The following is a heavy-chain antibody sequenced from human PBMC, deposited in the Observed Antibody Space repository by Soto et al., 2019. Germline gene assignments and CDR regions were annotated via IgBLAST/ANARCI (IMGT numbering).Heavy chain of an antibody. CDR3: TTDLIFGYPKRFDP. Sequence: PGGSLRLSCSASGFTFSNAWMSWVRQAPGKGLEWVGRIKSKTDGGTTDYAAPVKGRFTISRDDSKNTLYLQMNSLKTEDTAVYYCTTDLIFGYPKRFDPWGQGTLVTVSS. D-gene: IGHD3-3*01. V-gene: IGHV3-15*01. CDR2: IKSKTDGGTT. CDR1: GFTFSNAW. J-gene: IGHJ5*02.